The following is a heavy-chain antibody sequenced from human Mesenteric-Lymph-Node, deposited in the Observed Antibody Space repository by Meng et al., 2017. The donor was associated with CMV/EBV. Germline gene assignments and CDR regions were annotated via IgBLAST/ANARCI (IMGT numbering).Heavy chain of an antibody. J-gene: IGHJ5*02. Sequence: SAFPFSDHFMGWIRQAPGKGLEWISSVSSSGSALDYADSVKGRFTISRDNAKNSLYLQMNSLRAEDTAVYYCAREIRSDFWSGYPGSWGQGTLVTVSS. V-gene: IGHV3-11*04. CDR3: AREIRSDFWSGYPGS. CDR1: AFPFSDHF. D-gene: IGHD3-3*01. CDR2: VSSSGSAL.